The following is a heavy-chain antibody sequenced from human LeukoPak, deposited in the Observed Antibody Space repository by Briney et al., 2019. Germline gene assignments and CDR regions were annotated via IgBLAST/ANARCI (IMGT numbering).Heavy chain of an antibody. Sequence: GESLKISCKASGYNFTNYWIGWVRQMPGKGPEWMGIIYPDDSDTRYSPSFQGQVTISADRSTSTAYLQWGSLKASDTAMYYCARVMEELFGELLFGGFDFWGQGTMVTVSS. J-gene: IGHJ3*01. CDR1: GYNFTNYW. V-gene: IGHV5-51*01. CDR3: ARVMEELFGELLFGGFDF. D-gene: IGHD3-10*01. CDR2: IYPDDSDT.